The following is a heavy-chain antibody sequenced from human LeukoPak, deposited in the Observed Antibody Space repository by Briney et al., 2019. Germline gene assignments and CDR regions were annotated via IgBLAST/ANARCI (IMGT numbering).Heavy chain of an antibody. D-gene: IGHD3-10*01. V-gene: IGHV4-59*01. J-gene: IGHJ5*02. CDR1: GGSISSYY. CDR3: ARGVWFGDNWFDP. Sequence: SETLSLTCTVSGGSISSYYWSWIRQPPGQGLEWIGYTYYSGSTNYNPSLKSRVTISVDTSKNQFSLKLSSVTAADTAVYYCARGVWFGDNWFDPWGQGTLVTVSS. CDR2: TYYSGST.